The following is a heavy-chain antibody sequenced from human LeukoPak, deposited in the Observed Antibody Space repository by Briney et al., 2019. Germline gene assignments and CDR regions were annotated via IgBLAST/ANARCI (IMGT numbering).Heavy chain of an antibody. CDR2: MNPNSGNT. J-gene: IGHJ4*02. CDR3: ARGQRFRGVAAAGGY. CDR1: GYTYTSSD. Sequence: ASVKLSCKASGYTYTSSDINWVPQATGQGVKWMGWMNPNSGNTGYAQKFKGRVTMTRNTSISTAYMELSSLRSQDTPVYYCARGQRFRGVAAAGGYWGQGTLVTVSS. D-gene: IGHD6-13*01. V-gene: IGHV1-8*01.